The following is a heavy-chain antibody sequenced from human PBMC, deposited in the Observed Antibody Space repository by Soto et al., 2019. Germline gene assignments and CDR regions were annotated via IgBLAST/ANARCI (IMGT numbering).Heavy chain of an antibody. Sequence: EVQLLESGGGLAQPGGSQRLSCTASGFTFSSYAMTWVRQAPGKGLEWVSSISGSGGATYYADSVKGRFTISRDDSKNMLFLQMDSLRAEDTALYYCVKAGRPFFDLWSENRFDPWGQGTLVTVSS. D-gene: IGHD3-3*01. CDR3: VKAGRPFFDLWSENRFDP. CDR1: GFTFSSYA. J-gene: IGHJ5*02. CDR2: ISGSGGAT. V-gene: IGHV3-23*01.